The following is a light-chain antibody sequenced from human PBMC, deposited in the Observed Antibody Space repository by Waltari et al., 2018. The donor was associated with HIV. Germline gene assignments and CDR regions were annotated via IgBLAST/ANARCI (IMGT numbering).Light chain of an antibody. J-gene: IGKJ1*01. Sequence: DIVMTQSPDSLAVSLGERATINCKSSQSVLYSSNNKNYLAWYQQKQGQPPKLLIYWASTRDSGVPARFSCSGSGTDFTLPISSLHAEDVSVYYCQQYYSTPRTFGQGTKVEIK. CDR3: QQYYSTPRT. CDR2: WAS. CDR1: QSVLYSSNNKNY. V-gene: IGKV4-1*01.